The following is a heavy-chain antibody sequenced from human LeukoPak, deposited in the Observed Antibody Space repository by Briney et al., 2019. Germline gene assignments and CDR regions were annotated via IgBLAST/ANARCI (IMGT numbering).Heavy chain of an antibody. V-gene: IGHV4-34*01. CDR1: GGSFSGFY. J-gene: IGHJ4*02. CDR2: INHSGST. Sequence: SETLSLTCAVYGGSFSGFYWSWIRQPPGKGLELIGEINHSGSTNYNPSLKSRVTISVDTSKNQFSLKLSSVTAADTAVYYCASVVSGYGPFDYWGQGTLVTVSS. D-gene: IGHD5-12*01. CDR3: ASVVSGYGPFDY.